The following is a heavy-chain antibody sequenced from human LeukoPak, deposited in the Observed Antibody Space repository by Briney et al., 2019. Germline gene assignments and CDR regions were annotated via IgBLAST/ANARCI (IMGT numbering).Heavy chain of an antibody. D-gene: IGHD3-10*01. Sequence: ASVKVSCKASGYTFPTYYMHWVRQAPGQGLEWMGMINPSGGSTTYAQKFQGRVTMTRDTSTSTVCMELSSLRFEDTAVYYCARDVYYYGSGSYSGSDYWGQGTLVTVSS. CDR2: INPSGGST. J-gene: IGHJ4*02. CDR3: ARDVYYYGSGSYSGSDY. CDR1: GYTFPTYY. V-gene: IGHV1-46*01.